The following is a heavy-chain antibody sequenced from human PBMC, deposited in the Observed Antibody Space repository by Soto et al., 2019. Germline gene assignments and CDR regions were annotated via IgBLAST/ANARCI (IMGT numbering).Heavy chain of an antibody. J-gene: IGHJ3*02. D-gene: IGHD3-22*01. CDR3: ASPYYYDSSGLDAFDI. CDR2: INPSGGST. Sequence: ASVKVSWKASGYTFTYYYFHWVRQAPGQGLEWMGVINPSGGSTTYAQKFQGRVTMTRDMSTSTVYMELSSLRSEDTAVYYCASPYYYDSSGLDAFDIWGQGTMVTVSS. V-gene: IGHV1-46*01. CDR1: GYTFTYYY.